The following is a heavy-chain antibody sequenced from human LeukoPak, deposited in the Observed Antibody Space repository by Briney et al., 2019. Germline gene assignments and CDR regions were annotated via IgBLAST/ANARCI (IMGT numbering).Heavy chain of an antibody. CDR2: ISSSSSTI. CDR1: GFTLSSYA. Sequence: GGSLRLSCAASGFTLSSYAMSWVRQGPGKGLEWVSYISSSSSTIYYADSVKGRFTISRDNAKNSLYLQMNSLRAEDTAVYYCARDLMEAAAGTGYYYYYMDVWGKGTTVTVSS. CDR3: ARDLMEAAAGTGYYYYYMDV. J-gene: IGHJ6*03. D-gene: IGHD6-13*01. V-gene: IGHV3-48*01.